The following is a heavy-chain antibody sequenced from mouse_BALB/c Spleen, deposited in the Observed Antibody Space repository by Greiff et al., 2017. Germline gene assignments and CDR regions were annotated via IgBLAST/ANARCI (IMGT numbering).Heavy chain of an antibody. CDR3: AREDGNYFYAMDY. CDR2: ISYSGST. CDR1: GYSITSDYA. D-gene: IGHD2-1*01. J-gene: IGHJ4*01. V-gene: IGHV3-2*02. Sequence: EVQLQQSGPGLVKPSQSLSLTCTVTGYSITSDYAWNWIRQFPGNKLEWMGYISYSGSTSYNPSLKSRISITRDTSKNQFFLQLNSVTTEDTATYYCAREDGNYFYAMDYWGQGTSVTVSS.